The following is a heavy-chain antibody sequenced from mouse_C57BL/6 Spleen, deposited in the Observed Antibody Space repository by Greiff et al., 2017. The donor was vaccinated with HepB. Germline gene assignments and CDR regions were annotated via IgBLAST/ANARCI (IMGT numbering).Heavy chain of an antibody. J-gene: IGHJ3*01. CDR3: ARSRDWFAY. CDR1: GYTFTGYW. CDR2: ILPGSGST. V-gene: IGHV1-9*01. Sequence: QVQLQQSGAELMKPGASVKLSCKATGYTFTGYWIEWVKQRPGHGLEWIGEILPGSGSTNYNEKFKGKATFTVDTSSSTAYMQLSSLTSEDSAVYYCARSRDWFAYWGQGTLVTVSA.